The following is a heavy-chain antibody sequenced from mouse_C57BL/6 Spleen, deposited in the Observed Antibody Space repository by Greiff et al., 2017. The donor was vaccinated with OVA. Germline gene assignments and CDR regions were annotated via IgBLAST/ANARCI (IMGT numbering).Heavy chain of an antibody. Sequence: VQRVESGAELARPGASVKLSCKASGYTFTSYGISWVKQRTGQGLEWIGEIYPRSGNTYYNEKFKGKATLTADKSSSTAYMELRSLTSEDSAVYFCARRGDDAMDYWGQGTSVTVSS. J-gene: IGHJ4*01. CDR1: GYTFTSYG. CDR3: ARRGDDAMDY. V-gene: IGHV1-81*01. CDR2: IYPRSGNT.